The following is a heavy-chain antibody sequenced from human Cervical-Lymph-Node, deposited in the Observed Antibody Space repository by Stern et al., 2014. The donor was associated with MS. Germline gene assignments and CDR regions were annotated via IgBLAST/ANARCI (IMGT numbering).Heavy chain of an antibody. CDR3: AREVQIWFGESYFYNGLDV. D-gene: IGHD3-10*01. J-gene: IGHJ6*02. CDR2: IYYNGTA. CDR1: GFSITNYY. Sequence: QLQLQESGPGLVKPSETLSLTCSVSGFSITNYYWSWIRQPPGKGLEWIGDIYYNGTADYNPSLKSRAALSIDTSKNQFSLRLTSVTAAATAVYYCAREVQIWFGESYFYNGLDVWGQGTTVTVSS. V-gene: IGHV4-59*01.